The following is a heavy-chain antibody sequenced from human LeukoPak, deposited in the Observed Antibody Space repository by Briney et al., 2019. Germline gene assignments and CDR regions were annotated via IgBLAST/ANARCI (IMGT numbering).Heavy chain of an antibody. D-gene: IGHD3-22*01. Sequence: SETLSLTCTVSGDSISSSFYYWGWIRQPPGKGLEWIGSIYSSGSTYYNPSLKSRVTISVDTSNNQFSLKLSSVTAADTAIYFCARHGTSGYTFDNWGQGTLVTVSS. CDR1: GDSISSSFYY. CDR3: ARHGTSGYTFDN. V-gene: IGHV4-39*01. J-gene: IGHJ4*02. CDR2: IYSSGST.